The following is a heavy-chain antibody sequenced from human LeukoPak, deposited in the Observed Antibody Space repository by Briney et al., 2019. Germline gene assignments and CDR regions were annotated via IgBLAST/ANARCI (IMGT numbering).Heavy chain of an antibody. CDR3: ARFVVVADREYYFDY. D-gene: IGHD2-15*01. Sequence: SETLSLTCTVSGGSISSSSYYWGWIRQPPGKGLEWIGSIYYSGSTYYNPSLKSRVTISVDTSKNQFSLKLSSVTAADTAVYYCARFVVVADREYYFDYWGQGTLVTVSS. CDR1: GGSISSSSYY. J-gene: IGHJ4*02. CDR2: IYYSGST. V-gene: IGHV4-39*07.